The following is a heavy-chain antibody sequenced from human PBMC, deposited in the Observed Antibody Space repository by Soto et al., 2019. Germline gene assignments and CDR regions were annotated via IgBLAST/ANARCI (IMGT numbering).Heavy chain of an antibody. J-gene: IGHJ6*02. CDR1: GFNFSTYN. Sequence: PGGSLILSCVGSGFNFSTYNINWVRQAPGKGLEWVSSISSRSDIYYANSVKGRFTNSRDNAKNSVSLQMNSLRAEDTAVYYCAREYTAWPLAYGLDVLGQGTTVTVSS. CDR2: ISSRSDI. V-gene: IGHV3-21*01. D-gene: IGHD2-2*02. CDR3: AREYTAWPLAYGLDV.